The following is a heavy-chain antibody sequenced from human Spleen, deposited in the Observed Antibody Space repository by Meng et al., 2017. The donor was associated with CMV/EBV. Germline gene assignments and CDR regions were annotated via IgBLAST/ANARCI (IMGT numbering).Heavy chain of an antibody. CDR3: ARVLGDFWSGYINWFDP. CDR2: IYYSGST. J-gene: IGHJ5*02. CDR1: GGSISSSSYY. Sequence: SETLSLTCTVSGGSISSSSYYWGWIRQHPGKGLEWIGYIYYSGSTYYNPSLKSRVTISVDTSKNQFSLKLSSVTAADTAVYYCARVLGDFWSGYINWFDPWGQGTLVTVSS. D-gene: IGHD3-3*01. V-gene: IGHV4-31*03.